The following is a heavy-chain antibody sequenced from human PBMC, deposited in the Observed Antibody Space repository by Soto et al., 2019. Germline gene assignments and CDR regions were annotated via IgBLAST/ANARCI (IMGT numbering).Heavy chain of an antibody. CDR3: ARVLASGSCLDD. D-gene: IGHD1-26*01. CDR1: GGSISSRHW. J-gene: IGHJ4*02. V-gene: IGHV4-4*02. CDR2: IYHSGST. Sequence: PXETLSLPFAVSGGSISSRHWWSWVRQPPGKGLEWIGEIYHSGSTNYNPSLKSRVTISVDKSKNQFSLKLSSVTAADTAVYYCARVLASGSCLDDWGQGTLVTVSS.